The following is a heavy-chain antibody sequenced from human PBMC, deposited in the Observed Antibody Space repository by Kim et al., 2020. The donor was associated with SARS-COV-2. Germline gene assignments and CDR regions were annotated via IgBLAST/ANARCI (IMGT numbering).Heavy chain of an antibody. J-gene: IGHJ5*02. CDR1: GYSFRTYW. CDR3: ASYSGGSDYRHFDL. V-gene: IGHV5-51*01. D-gene: IGHD5-12*01. CDR2: IYPGDSDT. Sequence: GESLKISCTGSGYSFRTYWVGWVRQKPGKGLEWMGVIYPGDSDTTYTPPFEGQVTFSVDKSINTAYLQWTALKASDTATYYCASYSGGSDYRHFDLWGQGTRVIVSS.